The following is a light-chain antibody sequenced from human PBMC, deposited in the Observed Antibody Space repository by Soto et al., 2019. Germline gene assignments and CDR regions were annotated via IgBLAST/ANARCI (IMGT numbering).Light chain of an antibody. Sequence: DIQMTQSPSTLSASVGDRVTISCRASQSISSWLAWYQQKPGKAPNLLIYDAPSLQSGVPSRFSGIGSGTEFTLTISSLQPDDFATYYCQQYSSHWTFGQGTKVDIK. V-gene: IGKV1-5*01. CDR2: DAP. CDR1: QSISSW. J-gene: IGKJ1*01. CDR3: QQYSSHWT.